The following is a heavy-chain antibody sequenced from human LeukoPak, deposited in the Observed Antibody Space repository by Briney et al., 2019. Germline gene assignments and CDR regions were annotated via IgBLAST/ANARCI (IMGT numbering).Heavy chain of an antibody. J-gene: IGHJ4*02. CDR3: ARRRDLYPGSYYPFDY. D-gene: IGHD1-26*01. Sequence: GESLKISCKGSRYIFTNYWIGWVRQTPGKGLEWMGIIYPGDSDTRYSPSFRGQVTISSDKSISTAYLQWNSLKASDTAMYYCARRRDLYPGSYYPFDYWGQGTLVTVSS. CDR1: RYIFTNYW. CDR2: IYPGDSDT. V-gene: IGHV5-51*01.